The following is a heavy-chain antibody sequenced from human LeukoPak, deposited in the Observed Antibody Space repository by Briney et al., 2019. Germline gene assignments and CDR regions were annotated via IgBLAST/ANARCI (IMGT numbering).Heavy chain of an antibody. Sequence: PSETLSLTCTVSGGSISSSSYYWGWIRQPPGKGLEWIGRIYYSGSTYYNTSLKSRVTISVDTSKNQFSLKLRSVTAADTAVYYCARGRVRRNLGFDYWGQGTLVTVSS. CDR1: GGSISSSSYY. D-gene: IGHD1-1*01. J-gene: IGHJ4*02. CDR2: IYYSGST. V-gene: IGHV4-39*01. CDR3: ARGRVRRNLGFDY.